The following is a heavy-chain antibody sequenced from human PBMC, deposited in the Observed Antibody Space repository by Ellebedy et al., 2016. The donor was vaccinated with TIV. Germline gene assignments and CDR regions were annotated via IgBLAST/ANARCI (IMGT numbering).Heavy chain of an antibody. CDR2: ISSSSSYI. Sequence: GGSLRLXXAASGFTFSSYSMNWVRQAPGKGLEWVSSISSSSSYIYYADSVKGRFTISRDNAKNSLYLQMNSLRAEDTAVYYCARVGGEFMGGDYHYYYYGMDVWGQGTTVTVSS. D-gene: IGHD3-16*01. CDR1: GFTFSSYS. V-gene: IGHV3-21*01. CDR3: ARVGGEFMGGDYHYYYYGMDV. J-gene: IGHJ6*02.